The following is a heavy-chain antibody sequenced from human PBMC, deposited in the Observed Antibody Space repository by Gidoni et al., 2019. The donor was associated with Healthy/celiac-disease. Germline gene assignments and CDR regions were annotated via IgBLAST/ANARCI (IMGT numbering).Heavy chain of an antibody. J-gene: IGHJ6*02. CDR1: GYTFPGYY. V-gene: IGHV1-2*02. D-gene: IGHD4-17*01. CDR3: ARKVGDYGDYVVPSNYYGMDV. Sequence: QVQLVQSGAEVKKPGASVTVSCQASGYTFPGYYMPWGRQAPGQGLEWMGWINPNSGGTNDAQKFQGRVTMTRDTSISTAYMELSRLRSDDTAVYYCARKVGDYGDYVVPSNYYGMDVWGQGTTVTVSS. CDR2: INPNSGGT.